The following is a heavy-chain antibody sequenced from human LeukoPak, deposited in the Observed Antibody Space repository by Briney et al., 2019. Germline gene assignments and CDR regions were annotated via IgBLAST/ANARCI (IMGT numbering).Heavy chain of an antibody. Sequence: PSETLSLTCTVSGGSISSYYWSWIRQPPAKGLEWIGYIYYSGSTNYNPSLKSRVTISVDTSKNQFSLKLSSVTAADTAVYYCARHSYSGSPPYAFDIWGQGTMVTVSS. CDR3: ARHSYSGSPPYAFDI. CDR1: GGSISSYY. J-gene: IGHJ3*02. V-gene: IGHV4-59*08. D-gene: IGHD1-26*01. CDR2: IYYSGST.